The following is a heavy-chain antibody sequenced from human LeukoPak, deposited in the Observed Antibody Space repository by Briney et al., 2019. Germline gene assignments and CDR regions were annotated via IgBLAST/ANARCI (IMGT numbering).Heavy chain of an antibody. Sequence: ASVKVFCKASGYTFTRYGISWVRQASGQGLEWMGWISAYNGNTNYAQKLQGRVTMNTDTSTSTAYLELRSLKSDDTAVYYGARWLQFNYAFDIWGQGTMVTVSS. CDR2: ISAYNGNT. CDR1: GYTFTRYG. V-gene: IGHV1-18*01. J-gene: IGHJ3*02. CDR3: ARWLQFNYAFDI. D-gene: IGHD5-24*01.